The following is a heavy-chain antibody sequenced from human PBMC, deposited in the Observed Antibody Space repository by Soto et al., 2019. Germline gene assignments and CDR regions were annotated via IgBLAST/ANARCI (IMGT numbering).Heavy chain of an antibody. CDR3: ARGVGQQLGTYYYGMDV. Sequence: SETLSLTCAVYGGSFSGYYWSWIRQPPGKGLEWIGEINHSGSTNYNPSLKSRVTISVDTSKNQFSLKLSSVTAADTAVYYCARGVGQQLGTYYYGMDVWGQGTKVTVSS. CDR2: INHSGST. V-gene: IGHV4-34*01. J-gene: IGHJ6*02. D-gene: IGHD6-13*01. CDR1: GGSFSGYY.